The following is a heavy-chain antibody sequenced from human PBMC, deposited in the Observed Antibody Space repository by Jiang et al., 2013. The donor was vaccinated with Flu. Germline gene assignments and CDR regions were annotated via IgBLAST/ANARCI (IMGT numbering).Heavy chain of an antibody. CDR2: IGTAGDT. V-gene: IGHV3-13*01. CDR3: AKALHLWFGELPPDY. CDR1: GFTFSSYD. Sequence: VQLVESGGGLVQPGGSLRLSCAASGFTFSSYDMHWVRQATGKGLEWVSAIGTAGDTYYPGSVKGRFTISRENAKNSLYLQMNSLRAEDTAVYYCAKALHLWFGELPPDYWGQGTLVTVSS. D-gene: IGHD3-10*01. J-gene: IGHJ4*02.